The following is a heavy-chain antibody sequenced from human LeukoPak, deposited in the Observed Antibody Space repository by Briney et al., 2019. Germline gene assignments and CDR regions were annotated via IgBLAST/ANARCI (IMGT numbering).Heavy chain of an antibody. Sequence: GSSVKVSCKASGYTFTRYYMHWVRQAPGQGLEWMGIINPSDDSTRYAQKFQGRVTMTRDTSTSTVYMELSSLRSEDTAVYYCARAYNWNDKFDYWGQGTLVTVSS. D-gene: IGHD1-20*01. J-gene: IGHJ4*02. CDR1: GYTFTRYY. CDR2: INPSDDST. CDR3: ARAYNWNDKFDY. V-gene: IGHV1-46*01.